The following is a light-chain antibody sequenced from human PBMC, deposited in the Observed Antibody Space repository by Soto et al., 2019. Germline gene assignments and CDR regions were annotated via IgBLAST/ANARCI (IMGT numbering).Light chain of an antibody. J-gene: IGKJ1*01. CDR1: QSVSSN. CDR2: GAS. Sequence: EVVMTQSPATLSVSPGERATLSFSASQSVSSNNLAWYQQKPGQAPRLLIYGASTRATGIPARFSGSGSGTEFTLTISSLQSEDFAVYYCQQYNNWPGTFGQGTKVDI. CDR3: QQYNNWPGT. V-gene: IGKV3-15*01.